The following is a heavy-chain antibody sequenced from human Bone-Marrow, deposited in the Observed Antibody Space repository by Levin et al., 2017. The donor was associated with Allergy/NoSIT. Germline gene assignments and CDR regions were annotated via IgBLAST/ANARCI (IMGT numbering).Heavy chain of an antibody. J-gene: IGHJ5*02. CDR3: ARARRILNYGYPCNWFDP. V-gene: IGHV1-69*13. D-gene: IGHD2-2*03. CDR1: GGTFSSYA. Sequence: SVKVSCKASGGTFSSYAISWVRQAPGQGLEWMGGIIPIFGTANYAQKFQGRVTITADESTSTAYMELSSLRSEDTAVYYCARARRILNYGYPCNWFDPWGQGTLVTVSS. CDR2: IIPIFGTA.